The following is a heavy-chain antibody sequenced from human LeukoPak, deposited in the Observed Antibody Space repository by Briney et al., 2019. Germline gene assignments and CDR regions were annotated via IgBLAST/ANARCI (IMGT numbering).Heavy chain of an antibody. Sequence: SETLSLTCTVSGGSISSYYWSWIRPPAGKGLEWIGRIYTSGSTNYTPSPKSRVTMSVDTSKNQFSLKLSSVTAADTAVYYCAREPYDFWSGYYWVFDYWGQGTLVTVSS. V-gene: IGHV4-4*07. CDR2: IYTSGST. D-gene: IGHD3-3*01. CDR1: GGSISSYY. J-gene: IGHJ4*02. CDR3: AREPYDFWSGYYWVFDY.